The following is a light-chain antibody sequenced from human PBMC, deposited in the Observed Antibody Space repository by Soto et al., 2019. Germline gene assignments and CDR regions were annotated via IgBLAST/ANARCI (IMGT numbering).Light chain of an antibody. CDR1: SSDVGGYNY. J-gene: IGLJ1*01. Sequence: QSALTQPASVSGSPGLSITISCTGTSSDVGGYNYVSWYQQHPGKAPKLMIYDVSNRPSGVSSRFSGSKSGNTASLTISGLQAEDEADYYCSSYTSSSTYVFGIGTKLTVL. CDR2: DVS. V-gene: IGLV2-14*01. CDR3: SSYTSSSTYV.